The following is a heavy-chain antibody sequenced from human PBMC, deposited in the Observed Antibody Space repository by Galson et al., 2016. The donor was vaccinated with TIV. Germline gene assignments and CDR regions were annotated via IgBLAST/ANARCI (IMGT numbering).Heavy chain of an antibody. D-gene: IGHD3-10*01. CDR3: ATSTVGENIYYYGMDV. V-gene: IGHV3-30-3*01. Sequence: CLRLSCAASGLSFSRNAMHWVRQAPGRGLEWVAVISYDGTNKYYADSVKGRLTISRDNSKNTLYLQMNSLKTEDTAVYYCATSTVGENIYYYGMDVWGQGTTVTVSS. CDR2: ISYDGTNK. J-gene: IGHJ6*02. CDR1: GLSFSRNA.